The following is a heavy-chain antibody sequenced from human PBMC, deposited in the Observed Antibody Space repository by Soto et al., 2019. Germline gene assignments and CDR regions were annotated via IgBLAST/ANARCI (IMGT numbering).Heavy chain of an antibody. Sequence: QVQLQESGPRLVKPSETLSLTCTVSGGSISPYYWSWIRQPPGRGLEWIGYIYYSGNTNYNPSLKSRVTISVDTSKNQFSLKLSSVTAADTAVYYCARDIGGYYDSSSYANWGQGTLVTVSS. J-gene: IGHJ4*02. V-gene: IGHV4-59*01. D-gene: IGHD3-22*01. CDR1: GGSISPYY. CDR3: ARDIGGYYDSSSYAN. CDR2: IYYSGNT.